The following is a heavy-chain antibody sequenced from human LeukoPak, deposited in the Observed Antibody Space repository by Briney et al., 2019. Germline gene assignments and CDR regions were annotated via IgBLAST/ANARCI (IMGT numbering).Heavy chain of an antibody. V-gene: IGHV1-69*05. Sequence: SVKVSCKASGGTFSSYAISWVRQAPGQGPEWMGGIIPIFGTANYAQKFQSRVTITTDESTSTAYMELSSLRSEDTAVYYCARDTRKIYNYYGSGSSRYYFDYWGQGTLVTVSS. CDR1: GGTFSSYA. CDR2: IIPIFGTA. D-gene: IGHD3-10*01. CDR3: ARDTRKIYNYYGSGSSRYYFDY. J-gene: IGHJ4*02.